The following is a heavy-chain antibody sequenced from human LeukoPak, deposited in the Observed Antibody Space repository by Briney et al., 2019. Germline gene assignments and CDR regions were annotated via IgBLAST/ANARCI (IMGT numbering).Heavy chain of an antibody. V-gene: IGHV1-46*01. CDR3: ATEVVSSGWPGGFDY. Sequence: ASVKVSCKASGYTFTSYYMHWVRQAPGQGLEWMGIINPSGGSTSYAQKFQGRVTMTRDTSTDTAYMELSSLRSEDTAVYYCATEVVSSGWPGGFDYWGQGTLVTVSS. D-gene: IGHD6-19*01. J-gene: IGHJ4*02. CDR1: GYTFTSYY. CDR2: INPSGGST.